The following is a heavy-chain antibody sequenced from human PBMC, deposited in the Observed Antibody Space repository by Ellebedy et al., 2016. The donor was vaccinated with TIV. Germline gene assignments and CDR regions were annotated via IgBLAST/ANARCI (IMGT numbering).Heavy chain of an antibody. J-gene: IGHJ4*02. CDR1: GLTFSSHA. V-gene: IGHV3-23*01. CDR3: ATHSGGTGLQLPDY. D-gene: IGHD1-1*01. Sequence: PGGSLRLSCAASGLTFSSHAMSWVRQAPGKGLEWVSSMSNSGGDKYYAQSVKGRFTIFRDNSKNNLYLQMNSLRVEDTAMYFCATHSGGTGLQLPDYWGQGTLVTVAS. CDR2: MSNSGGDK.